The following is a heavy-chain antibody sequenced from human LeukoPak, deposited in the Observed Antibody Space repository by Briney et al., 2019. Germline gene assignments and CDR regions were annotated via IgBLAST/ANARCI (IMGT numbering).Heavy chain of an antibody. V-gene: IGHV3-23*01. J-gene: IGHJ4*02. CDR3: AKGNYGEKIDY. CDR2: ISASGGAT. D-gene: IGHD4-17*01. CDR1: GFTFTDYY. Sequence: GGSLRLSCAASGFTFTDYYMSWIRQAPGKGLEWVSGISASGGATYYADSVKGRFTISRDNSKNTLYLQMNSLKAEDAALYYCAKGNYGEKIDYWGPGTLVTVSS.